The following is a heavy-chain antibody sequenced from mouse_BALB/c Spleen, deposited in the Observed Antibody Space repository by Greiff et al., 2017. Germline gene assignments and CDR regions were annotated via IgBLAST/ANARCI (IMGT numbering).Heavy chain of an antibody. V-gene: IGHV5-6-4*01. Sequence: EVQVVESGGGLVQPGGSRKLSCAASGFTFSSYTMSWVRQTPEKRLEWVATISSGGSYTYYPDSVKGRFTISRDNAKNTLYLQMSSLKSEDTAMYYCTREITTATWFAYWGQGTLVTVSA. CDR1: GFTFSSYT. J-gene: IGHJ3*01. D-gene: IGHD1-2*01. CDR2: ISSGGSYT. CDR3: TREITTATWFAY.